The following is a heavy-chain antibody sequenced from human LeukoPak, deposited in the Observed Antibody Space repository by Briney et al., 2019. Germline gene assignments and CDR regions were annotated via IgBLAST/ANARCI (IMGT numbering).Heavy chain of an antibody. Sequence: GESLKISCKGFGYTFTSYWIGWVRQMPEKGLEWMGIIYPSDSDTRNSPSFKGQVTISAVKPSSIAYLQWSSLKASDTAMYSCVRRDSSGWFTVWGQGTLVTVSS. CDR1: GYTFTSYW. CDR3: VRRDSSGWFTV. CDR2: IYPSDSDT. D-gene: IGHD6-19*01. J-gene: IGHJ4*02. V-gene: IGHV5-51*01.